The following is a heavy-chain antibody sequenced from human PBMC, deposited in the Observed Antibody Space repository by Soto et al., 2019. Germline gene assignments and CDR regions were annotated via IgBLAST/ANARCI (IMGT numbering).Heavy chain of an antibody. J-gene: IGHJ6*02. CDR2: INEDGGET. Sequence: GGSLRLSCAASGFTFHNHWMTWVRQAPGKGLEWVAIINEDGGETHYLDSVKGRFTISRDNIEKSVSLQLKSLRVEDTAEYYCVRVGDGGSNYYGLDVWGQGTTVT. CDR3: VRVGDGGSNYYGLDV. D-gene: IGHD3-10*01. CDR1: GFTFHNHW. V-gene: IGHV3-7*01.